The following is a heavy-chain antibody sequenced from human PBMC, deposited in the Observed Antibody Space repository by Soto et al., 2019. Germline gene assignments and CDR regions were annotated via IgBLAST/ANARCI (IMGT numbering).Heavy chain of an antibody. Sequence: ASVKVSCKASGYTFTSYYMHWVRQAPGQGLEWMGIINPSGGSTSYAQKFQGRVTMTRDTSTSTVYIELSSLRSEDTAVYYCARVKKGYCSGGSCYDAFDIWGQGTMVTVSS. CDR2: INPSGGST. CDR3: ARVKKGYCSGGSCYDAFDI. J-gene: IGHJ3*02. V-gene: IGHV1-46*01. D-gene: IGHD2-15*01. CDR1: GYTFTSYY.